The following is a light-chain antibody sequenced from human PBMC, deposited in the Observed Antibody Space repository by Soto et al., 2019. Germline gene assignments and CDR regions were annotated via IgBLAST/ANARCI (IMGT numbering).Light chain of an antibody. J-gene: IGLJ1*01. V-gene: IGLV3-21*02. CDR1: NIGSKS. CDR2: DDT. CDR3: QVWDTTSDSYV. Sequence: SYELTQPPSVSVAPGQTARITCGGNNIGSKSVHWYQQRPGKAPVLVVYDDTDRPSGIPERFSGSKSGNTATLTIGRVEAGDEADYYCQVWDTTSDSYVFGTGTKLTVL.